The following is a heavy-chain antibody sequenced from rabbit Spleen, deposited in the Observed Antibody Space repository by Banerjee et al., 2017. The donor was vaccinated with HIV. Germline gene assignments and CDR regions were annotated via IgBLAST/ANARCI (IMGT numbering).Heavy chain of an antibody. J-gene: IGHJ4*01. Sequence: QEELEESGGGLVKPEGSLTLTCKASGFSFSDRDVMCWVRQAPGKGLEWIACINTATGKPVYATWAKGRFTISTTSSTTVTLQMTSLTAADTATYFCVRDLAGVIGWNFSLWGPGTLVTVS. CDR1: GFSFSDRDV. V-gene: IGHV1S45*01. CDR2: INTATGKP. D-gene: IGHD4-1*01. CDR3: VRDLAGVIGWNFSL.